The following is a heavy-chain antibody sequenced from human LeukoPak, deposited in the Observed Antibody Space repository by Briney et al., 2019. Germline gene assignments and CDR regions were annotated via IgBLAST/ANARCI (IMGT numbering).Heavy chain of an antibody. CDR3: AREAYCGGDCYYPFDY. J-gene: IGHJ4*02. Sequence: GGSLRLSCAASGFTFSSYAMSWVRQAPGKGLEWVSGISGSGTNTDYADSVKGRFTISRDNSKNTLYLQMNSLRAEDTAVYYCAREAYCGGDCYYPFDYWGQGTLVTVSS. D-gene: IGHD2-21*02. CDR1: GFTFSSYA. V-gene: IGHV3-23*01. CDR2: ISGSGTNT.